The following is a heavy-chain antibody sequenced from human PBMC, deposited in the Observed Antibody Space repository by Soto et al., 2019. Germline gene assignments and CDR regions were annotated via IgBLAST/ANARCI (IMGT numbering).Heavy chain of an antibody. CDR1: GYTFTRYY. CDR2: INPSGGST. Sequence: ASVKVSCKASGYTFTRYYMHWVRQAAGQGLEWMGVINPSGGSTTHAQNFQGRVTVTRDTSTSTVYMEVSSLTSEDTAVYYCARRVGAGVLDYWGQGTPVTVSS. J-gene: IGHJ4*02. V-gene: IGHV1-46*01. D-gene: IGHD1-26*01. CDR3: ARRVGAGVLDY.